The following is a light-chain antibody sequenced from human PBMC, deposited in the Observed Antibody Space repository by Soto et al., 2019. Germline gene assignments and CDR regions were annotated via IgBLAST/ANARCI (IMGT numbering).Light chain of an antibody. CDR1: QSISGY. CDR3: QQYHSYPWT. V-gene: IGKV1-5*01. Sequence: DIQMTQTPSTLSASVGDTGTITCRASQSISGYLAWYQQKPGKVPKLLSLESGVPSRFIGSGSGTGFTLTISSLQPDDSASYYCQQYHSYPWTFGQGTSVEIK. J-gene: IGKJ1*01.